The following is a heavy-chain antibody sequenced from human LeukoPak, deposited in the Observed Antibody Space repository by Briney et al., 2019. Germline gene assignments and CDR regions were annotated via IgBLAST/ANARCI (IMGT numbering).Heavy chain of an antibody. J-gene: IGHJ4*02. V-gene: IGHV3-53*01. CDR1: GFSVGNNY. D-gene: IGHD6-19*01. CDR2: IYSDGST. Sequence: PGGSLRLSCAASGFSVGNNYMSWVRQAPGKGLEWVSVIYSDGSTYYADSVKGRFTIYRDNSKNTLYLQMNSLRAEDTAVYYCARDGGSGWYNYWGQGTLVTVSS. CDR3: ARDGGSGWYNY.